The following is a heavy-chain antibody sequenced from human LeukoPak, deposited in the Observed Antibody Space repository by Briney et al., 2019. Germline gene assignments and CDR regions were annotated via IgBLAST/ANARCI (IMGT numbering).Heavy chain of an antibody. J-gene: IGHJ4*02. CDR1: GVTLGSYI. CDR3: ARGYYDSSGFFYFDS. V-gene: IGHV3-21*01. CDR2: ISGTSSYL. D-gene: IGHD3-22*01. Sequence: PGPTRSLASAATGVTLGSYIINGVRQAIGKGLEWVSSISGTSSYLYYADSVKGRFTFSRDNAKNSLYLQMNSLRAEDTAVYYCARGYYDSSGFFYFDSWGQGTLVTVSS.